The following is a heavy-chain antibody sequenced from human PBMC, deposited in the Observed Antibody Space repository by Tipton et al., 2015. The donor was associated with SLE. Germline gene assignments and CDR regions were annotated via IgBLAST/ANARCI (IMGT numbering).Heavy chain of an antibody. CDR1: GGSITNTYY. V-gene: IGHV4-39*07. J-gene: IGHJ4*02. CDR2: NYYAGST. CDR3: ARRDRWLRSPLY. D-gene: IGHD3-16*01. Sequence: TLSLTCSVSGGSITNTYYWDWLRQPPGRGLEWIGTNYYAGSTYYSPSLKSRVTITLDTSKNHLSLKLSSVTAADTAVYYCARRDRWLRSPLYWGQGTLVTVSS.